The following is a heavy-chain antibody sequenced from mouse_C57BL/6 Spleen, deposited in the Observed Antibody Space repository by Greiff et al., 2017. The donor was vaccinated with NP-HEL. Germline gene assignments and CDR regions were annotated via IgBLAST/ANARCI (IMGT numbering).Heavy chain of an antibody. V-gene: IGHV1-54*01. J-gene: IGHJ4*01. Sequence: QVQLQQSGAELVRPGTSVKVSCKASGYAFTNYLIEWVKQRPGQGLEWIGVINPASGGTNYNEKFKGKATLTADKSSSTAYMQLSSLTSEDSAVYVCAILGLGRDYAMDYWGQGTSVTVSS. D-gene: IGHD4-1*01. CDR2: INPASGGT. CDR3: AILGLGRDYAMDY. CDR1: GYAFTNYL.